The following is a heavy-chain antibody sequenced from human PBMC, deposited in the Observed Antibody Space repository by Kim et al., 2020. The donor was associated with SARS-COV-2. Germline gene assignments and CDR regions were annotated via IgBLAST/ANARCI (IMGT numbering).Heavy chain of an antibody. Sequence: GGSLRLSCAASGLTFRSYEMNWVRQAPGKGPEWVSYISGSGSSKYYADSVKGRFTISRDNAKDSLYLQMNGLRAEDTAVYYCAREVVVSPDAFDIWGQGTMVTVSS. CDR2: ISGSGSSK. J-gene: IGHJ3*02. CDR3: AREVVVSPDAFDI. V-gene: IGHV3-48*03. CDR1: GLTFRSYE. D-gene: IGHD3-22*01.